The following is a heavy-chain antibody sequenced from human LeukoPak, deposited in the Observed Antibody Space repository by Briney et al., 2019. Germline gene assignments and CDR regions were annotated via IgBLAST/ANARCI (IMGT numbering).Heavy chain of an antibody. V-gene: IGHV3-74*01. CDR3: ARDDILSGMNFDY. Sequence: GGSLRLSCAASGFTFSSYWMHWVCHAPGKGLVWVSRINYDGGSTTYADSVKGRFTISRDNAKNTLYLQMNSLRAEDTAVYYCARDDILSGMNFDYWGPGTLVTVSS. D-gene: IGHD3-9*01. CDR2: INYDGGST. J-gene: IGHJ4*02. CDR1: GFTFSSYW.